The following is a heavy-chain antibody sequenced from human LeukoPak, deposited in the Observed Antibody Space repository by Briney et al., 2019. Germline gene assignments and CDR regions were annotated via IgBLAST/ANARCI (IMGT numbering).Heavy chain of an antibody. CDR2: ISGSGGST. Sequence: SGGSLRLSCAASGFTFSSYAMSWVRQAPGKGLEWVSAISGSGGSTYYADSVKGRFTISRDNSKNTLYLQMNSLRAEDTAVHYCAKRGRQGLKFDYWGQGTLVTVSS. J-gene: IGHJ4*02. CDR3: AKRGRQGLKFDY. CDR1: GFTFSSYA. V-gene: IGHV3-23*01.